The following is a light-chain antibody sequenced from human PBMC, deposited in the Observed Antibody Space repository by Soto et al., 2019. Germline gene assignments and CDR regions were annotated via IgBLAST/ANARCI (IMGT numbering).Light chain of an antibody. Sequence: DVVMTQSPLSLPVTLGQPASISCRSTQNIVYSDGNIYLSWFQQRPGQSPRRLISFVSNRDSGVPDRFSGSGSGTDFTLKISRVEAEYVGVYYCMQGTHWPWTFGQGTKVEI. V-gene: IGKV2-30*01. J-gene: IGKJ1*01. CDR3: MQGTHWPWT. CDR2: FVS. CDR1: QNIVYSDGNIY.